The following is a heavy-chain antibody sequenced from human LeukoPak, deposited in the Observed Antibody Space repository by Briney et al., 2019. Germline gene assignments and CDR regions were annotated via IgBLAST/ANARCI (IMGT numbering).Heavy chain of an antibody. D-gene: IGHD5-12*01. CDR1: GFTFDDYG. CDR3: ARDLVVATITSGAFDY. Sequence: GGSLRLSCAASGFTFDDYGMSWVRQAPGKGLEWVSGINWNGGSTGYADSVKGRFTTSRDNAKNSLYLQMNSLRAEDTALYYCARDLVVATITSGAFDYCGQGTLVTVSS. J-gene: IGHJ4*02. V-gene: IGHV3-20*04. CDR2: INWNGGST.